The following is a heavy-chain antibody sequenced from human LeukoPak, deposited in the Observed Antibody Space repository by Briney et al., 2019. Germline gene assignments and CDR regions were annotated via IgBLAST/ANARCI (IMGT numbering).Heavy chain of an antibody. J-gene: IGHJ4*02. CDR1: VDTFRRYA. CDR3: ALRGSDY. V-gene: IGHV1-69*13. CDR2: IIPIFGTA. Sequence: SVKVSCKASVDTFRRYAISCVRDAPGQGRECGGEIIPIFGTANYAQKFQGRVTITADESTSTAYMELSSLRSEDTAVYYCALRGSDYSGQGKPVTVSS. D-gene: IGHD2-15*01.